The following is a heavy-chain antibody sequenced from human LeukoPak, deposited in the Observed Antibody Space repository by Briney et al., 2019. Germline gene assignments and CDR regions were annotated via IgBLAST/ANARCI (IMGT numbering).Heavy chain of an antibody. J-gene: IGHJ4*02. CDR2: ISYDGSNK. V-gene: IGHV3-30-3*02. CDR3: AKWGTFYGSGSYFHY. CDR1: GFTFSSYA. Sequence: GRSLRLSCAASGFTFSSYAMHWVRQAPGKGLEWVAVISYDGSNKYYADSVKGRFTISRDNSKNTLYLQMNSLRAEDTAVYYCAKWGTFYGSGSYFHYWGQGTLVTVSS. D-gene: IGHD3-10*01.